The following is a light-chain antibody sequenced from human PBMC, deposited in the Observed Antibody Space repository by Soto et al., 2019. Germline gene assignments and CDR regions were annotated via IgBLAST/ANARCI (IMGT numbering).Light chain of an antibody. V-gene: IGLV2-14*01. J-gene: IGLJ2*01. CDR2: EVS. CDR1: SSDVGGYNY. Sequence: QSALTQPASVSGSPGQSITISCTGTSSDVGGYNYVSWYQQHPGKAPKLMIYEVSNRPSGVSNRFSGSKSGNTASLTISGLQAEDEADYYCSSYTSSLSEVFGGGTKLTVL. CDR3: SSYTSSLSEV.